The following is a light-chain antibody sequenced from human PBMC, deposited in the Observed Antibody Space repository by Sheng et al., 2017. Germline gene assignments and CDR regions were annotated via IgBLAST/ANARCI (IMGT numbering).Light chain of an antibody. J-gene: IGKJ4*01. CDR2: WAS. CDR1: QSVLSSSNNKNY. V-gene: IGKV4-1*01. Sequence: DIVMTQSPDSLAVSLGERATINCKSSQSVLSSSNNKNYLAWYQQKPRQPPKLLIYWASTRESGVPDRISGSGSGTDFTLTITRLQAEDVAVYYCQQYYSTPLTFGGGTKVEIK. CDR3: QQYYSTPLT.